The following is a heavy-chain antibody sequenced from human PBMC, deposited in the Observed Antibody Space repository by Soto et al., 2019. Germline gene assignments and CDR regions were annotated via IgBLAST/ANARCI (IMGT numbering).Heavy chain of an antibody. CDR3: AKDRVAAAGTRYYYYYGMDV. CDR1: GFTFSSYG. D-gene: IGHD6-13*01. CDR2: ISYDGSNK. Sequence: PGGSLRLSCAASGFTFSSYGMHWVRQAPGKGLEWVAVISYDGSNKYYADSVKGRFTISRDNSKNTLYLQMNSLRAEDTAVYYCAKDRVAAAGTRYYYYYGMDVWGHGTTVTVSS. V-gene: IGHV3-30*18. J-gene: IGHJ6*02.